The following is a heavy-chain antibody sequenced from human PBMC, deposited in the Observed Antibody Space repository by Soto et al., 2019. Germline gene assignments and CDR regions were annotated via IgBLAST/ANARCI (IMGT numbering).Heavy chain of an antibody. V-gene: IGHV4-34*01. J-gene: IGHJ2*01. CDR1: GGSFSGYY. Sequence: SETLSLTCAVYGGSFSGYYWSWIRQPPGKGLEWIGEINHSGSTNYNPSLKSRVTISVDTSKNQFSLKLSSVTAADTAVYYCARESRSSRYDSSGYSQFWFFDLWGRGTLVTVSS. D-gene: IGHD3-22*01. CDR3: ARESRSSRYDSSGYSQFWFFDL. CDR2: INHSGST.